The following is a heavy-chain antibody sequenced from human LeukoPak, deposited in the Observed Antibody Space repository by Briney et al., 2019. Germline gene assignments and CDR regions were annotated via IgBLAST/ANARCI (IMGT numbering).Heavy chain of an antibody. D-gene: IGHD1-1*01. V-gene: IGHV3-23*01. CDR1: GFTLSSSS. CDR2: ISGSGGSS. Sequence: AGGSLRLSCAASGFTLSSSSMSLVRQAPGKGLEWVSTISGSGGSSYYEDSVKGRFTISRDDSKTKMYLQMHSLRAEDMAVYYCAKITTNWGQGNLVTVSS. CDR3: AKITTN. J-gene: IGHJ4*02.